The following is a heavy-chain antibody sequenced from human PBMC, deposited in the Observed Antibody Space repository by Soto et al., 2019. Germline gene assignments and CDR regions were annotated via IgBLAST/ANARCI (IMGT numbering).Heavy chain of an antibody. CDR1: GLTFSSYG. Sequence: GGSLRLSCAASGLTFSSYGMHWVRQAPGKGLEWVAVISYDGSNKYYADSVKGRFTISRDNSKNTLYLQMNSLRAEDTAVYYCAAHTDSSGWYYYYYGMDVWGQGTTVTVSS. CDR3: AAHTDSSGWYYYYYGMDV. CDR2: ISYDGSNK. V-gene: IGHV3-30*03. J-gene: IGHJ6*02. D-gene: IGHD6-19*01.